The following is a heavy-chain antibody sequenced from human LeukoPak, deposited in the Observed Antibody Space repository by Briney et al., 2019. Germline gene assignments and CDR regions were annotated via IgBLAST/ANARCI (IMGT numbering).Heavy chain of an antibody. CDR2: INHSGST. Sequence: PSETLSLTCAVYGGSFSGYYWSWIRQPPGKGLEWIGEINHSGSTNYNPSLKSRVTMSVDTSKNQFSLKLMSVTAADAAVYYCARGLRFGEFPDWGQGILVSVSS. J-gene: IGHJ4*02. D-gene: IGHD3-10*01. CDR1: GGSFSGYY. V-gene: IGHV4-34*01. CDR3: ARGLRFGEFPD.